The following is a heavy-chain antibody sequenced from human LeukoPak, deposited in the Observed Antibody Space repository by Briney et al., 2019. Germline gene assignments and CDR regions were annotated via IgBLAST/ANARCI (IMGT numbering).Heavy chain of an antibody. CDR3: AREPWLRSSFDY. CDR2: IWYDGSNK. D-gene: IGHD1-26*01. CDR1: GFTFSSYG. V-gene: IGHV3-33*01. Sequence: QPGRSQRLSCAASGFTFSSYGMHWVRQAPGKGLEWVAVIWYDGSNKYYADSVKGRFTISRDNSKNTLYLQMNSLRAEDTAVYYCAREPWLRSSFDYWGQGTLVTVSS. J-gene: IGHJ4*02.